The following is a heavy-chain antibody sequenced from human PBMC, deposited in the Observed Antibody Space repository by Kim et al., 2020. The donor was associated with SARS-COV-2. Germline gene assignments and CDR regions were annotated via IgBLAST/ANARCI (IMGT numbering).Heavy chain of an antibody. Sequence: ASVKVSCKASGYTFTSYAMHWVRQAPGQRLEWMGWINAGNGNTKYSQKFQGRVTITRDTSASTAYMELSSLRSEDTAVYYCARDRGYCSSTSCYEVDYFDYWGQGTLVTVSS. CDR2: INAGNGNT. CDR3: ARDRGYCSSTSCYEVDYFDY. V-gene: IGHV1-3*01. D-gene: IGHD2-2*01. J-gene: IGHJ4*02. CDR1: GYTFTSYA.